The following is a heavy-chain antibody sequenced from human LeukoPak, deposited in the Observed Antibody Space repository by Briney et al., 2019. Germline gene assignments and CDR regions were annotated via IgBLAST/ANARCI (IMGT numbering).Heavy chain of an antibody. CDR2: IIPIFGTA. J-gene: IGHJ4*02. V-gene: IGHV1-69*06. CDR3: ASETKLRGYSYGFRRPGVYYFDY. Sequence: SVKVSCKASGGTFSSYAISWVRQAPGQGLEWMGGIIPIFGTANYAQKFQGRVTITADKSTSTAYMELSSLRSEDTAVYCCASETKLRGYSYGFRRPGVYYFDYWGQGTLVTVSS. D-gene: IGHD5-18*01. CDR1: GGTFSSYA.